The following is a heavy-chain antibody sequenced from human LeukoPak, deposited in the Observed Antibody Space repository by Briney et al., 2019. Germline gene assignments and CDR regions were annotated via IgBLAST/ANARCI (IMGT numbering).Heavy chain of an antibody. Sequence: ASVKVSCKVSGYTLTEVSMHWVRQAPGKGGGWVGGFDPEDGETIYAQKFQGRVTTTEDTSTDTAYMELSSLRSEDTAVYYCATGESRWKIFGVGKIDYWGQGTLVTVSS. D-gene: IGHD3-3*01. CDR2: FDPEDGET. CDR1: GYTLTEVS. CDR3: ATGESRWKIFGVGKIDY. J-gene: IGHJ4*02. V-gene: IGHV1-24*01.